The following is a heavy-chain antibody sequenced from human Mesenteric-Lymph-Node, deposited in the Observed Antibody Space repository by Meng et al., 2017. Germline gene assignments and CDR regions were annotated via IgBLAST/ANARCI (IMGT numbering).Heavy chain of an antibody. V-gene: IGHV3-23*01. J-gene: IGHJ6*02. CDR3: AKGRPKPLSYFDYLLAGGMDV. Sequence: GGSLRLSCAASGFTFSSYAMSWVRQAPGKGLEWVSAISGSGGSTYYADSVKGRFTISRDDAKNSLYLQMNSLRPEDTALYYCAKGRPKPLSYFDYLLAGGMDVWGQGTTVTVSS. CDR2: ISGSGGST. CDR1: GFTFSSYA. D-gene: IGHD3-9*01.